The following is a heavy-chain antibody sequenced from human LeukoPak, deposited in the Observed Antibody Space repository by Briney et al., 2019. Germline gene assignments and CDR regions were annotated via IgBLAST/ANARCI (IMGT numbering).Heavy chain of an antibody. J-gene: IGHJ4*02. V-gene: IGHV1-24*01. CDR3: ARDVMRYCSSITCYTTGFDY. D-gene: IGHD2-2*02. Sequence: ASVKVSCKVSGSTLTELSMHWVRQAPGKGLEWMGGFDPEDGETFYAQDFQGRVIMTEDTSTDTAYMELSSLRSEDTAVYYCARDVMRYCSSITCYTTGFDYWGQGTLVTVSS. CDR1: GSTLTELS. CDR2: FDPEDGET.